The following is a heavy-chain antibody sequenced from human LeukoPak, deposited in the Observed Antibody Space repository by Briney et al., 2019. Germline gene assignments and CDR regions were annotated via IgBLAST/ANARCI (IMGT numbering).Heavy chain of an antibody. D-gene: IGHD1-26*01. CDR2: ISSSSSYI. V-gene: IGHV3-21*04. J-gene: IGHJ4*02. Sequence: GGSLRLSCAASGFTFSSYSMNWVRQAPGKGLEWVSSISSSSSYIYYADSVKGRFTISRDNAKNSLYLQMNSLRAEDTALYYCASGGIYYGAAFDFWGQGTLITVSS. CDR1: GFTFSSYS. CDR3: ASGGIYYGAAFDF.